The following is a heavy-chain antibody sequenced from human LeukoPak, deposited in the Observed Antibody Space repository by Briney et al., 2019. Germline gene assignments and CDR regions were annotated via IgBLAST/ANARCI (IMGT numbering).Heavy chain of an antibody. CDR3: ARVAFDIAAAGYYYYMDV. CDR2: INHSRST. CDR1: GGSFSAYY. J-gene: IGHJ6*03. V-gene: IGHV4-34*01. D-gene: IGHD6-13*01. Sequence: SETLSLTCAVYGGSFSAYYWSWIRQPPGKGLQWIGEINHSRSTNYNPSLKSRVTISVDTSKNQFSLKLSSVTAADTAVYYCARVAFDIAAAGYYYYMDVWGKGTTVTVSS.